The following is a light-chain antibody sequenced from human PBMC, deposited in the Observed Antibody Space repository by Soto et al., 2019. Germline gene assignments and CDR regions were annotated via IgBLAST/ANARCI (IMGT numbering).Light chain of an antibody. J-gene: IGKJ1*01. CDR1: QSVSSSY. CDR3: QQYGSSSWT. V-gene: IGKV3-20*01. Sequence: EIVLTQSPGTLSLSPGERATLSCRASQSVSSSYLAWYQQKPGQAPRLLIQGASSRATGIPDRFSGSGSGTDFTLTINRLQPEDFAVYYCQQYGSSSWTFGQGTKVEIK. CDR2: GAS.